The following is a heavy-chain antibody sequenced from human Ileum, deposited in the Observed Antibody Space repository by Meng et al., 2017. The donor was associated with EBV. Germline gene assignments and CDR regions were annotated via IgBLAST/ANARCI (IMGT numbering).Heavy chain of an antibody. J-gene: IGHJ4*02. D-gene: IGHD2-8*01. CDR3: ARTGVGLAFDY. CDR2: IYHSGST. V-gene: IGHV4-4*02. Sequence: GHLREARPGLGKSSGTLSLTCGVSGDSMTNNNWWTWVRQPPGKGLEWIGEIYHSGSTNYNPSLQSRATISVDMSKKQFSLKLRSVTAADTAVYYCARTGVGLAFDYWGLGTLVTVSS. CDR1: GDSMTNNNW.